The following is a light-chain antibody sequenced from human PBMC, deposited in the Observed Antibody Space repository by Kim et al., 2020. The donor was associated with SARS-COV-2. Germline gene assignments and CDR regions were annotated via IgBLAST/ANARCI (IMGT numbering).Light chain of an antibody. J-gene: IGKJ2*02. Sequence: DIVMIQSPDSLAVSLGVRATITRKLSRSLLDTSNNKNYLAWYQQKPGQPPRLLFYWASTRESGVPDRFSGSGSATDFTLTISSLQADDVAVYYCQKYYSRPESTISQGTKLEI. V-gene: IGKV4-1*01. CDR2: WAS. CDR1: RSLLDTSNNKNY. CDR3: QKYYSRPEST.